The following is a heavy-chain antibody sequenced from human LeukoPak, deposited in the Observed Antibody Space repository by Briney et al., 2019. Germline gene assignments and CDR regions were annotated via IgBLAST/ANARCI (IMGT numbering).Heavy chain of an antibody. CDR1: GGSISSYY. V-gene: IGHV4-59*01. CDR2: IYYSGST. Sequence: SETLSLTCTVSGGSISSYYWSWIRQPPGKGLEWIGYIYYSGSTNYNPSLKSRVTTSVDTSKNQFSLKLSSVTAADTAVYYCARATYIFDYGDSGGFDYWGQGTLVTVSS. J-gene: IGHJ4*02. CDR3: ARATYIFDYGDSGGFDY. D-gene: IGHD4-17*01.